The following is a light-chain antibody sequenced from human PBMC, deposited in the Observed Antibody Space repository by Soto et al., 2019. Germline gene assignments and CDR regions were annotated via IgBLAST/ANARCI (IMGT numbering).Light chain of an antibody. CDR2: EVS. Sequence: QSVLTQPPSASGSPGQSVTISCTGTSSDVGGYNYVSWYQQHPGKAPKLMIYEVSKRPSGVPDRFSGSKSGNTASLTVSGLQAEDEADYYCRSYAGSFGDYVFGTGTKLTVL. CDR1: SSDVGGYNY. CDR3: RSYAGSFGDYV. J-gene: IGLJ1*01. V-gene: IGLV2-8*01.